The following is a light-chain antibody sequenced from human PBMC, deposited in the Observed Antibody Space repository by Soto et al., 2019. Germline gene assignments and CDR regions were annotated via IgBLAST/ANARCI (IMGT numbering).Light chain of an antibody. Sequence: DLQMTQSPPTLSASVGDRVVITCRASQSISTWLTWYQQRPGKAPKVLISKASTLESGVPSRFSGGGSGTEFTLTINSLQPDDFATYHCQQSSDSPFTFGPGT. J-gene: IGKJ3*01. CDR3: QQSSDSPFT. CDR1: QSISTW. CDR2: KAS. V-gene: IGKV1-5*03.